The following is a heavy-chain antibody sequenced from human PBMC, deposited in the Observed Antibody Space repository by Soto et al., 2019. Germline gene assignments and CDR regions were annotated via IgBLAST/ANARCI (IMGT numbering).Heavy chain of an antibody. Sequence: SETLSLTCTVSGGSISSYYWSWIRQPPGKGLEWIGYIYYSGSTNYNPSLKSRVTISVDTSKNQFSLKLSSVTAADTAVYYCARGSTSYYFDYWGQGTLVTVSS. J-gene: IGHJ4*02. D-gene: IGHD2-2*01. CDR1: GGSISSYY. V-gene: IGHV4-59*01. CDR3: ARGSTSYYFDY. CDR2: IYYSGST.